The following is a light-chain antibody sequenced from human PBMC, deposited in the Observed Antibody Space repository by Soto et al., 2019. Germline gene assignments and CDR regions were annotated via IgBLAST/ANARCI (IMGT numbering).Light chain of an antibody. V-gene: IGKV3-15*01. CDR2: GAS. CDR3: RQYYALPVT. CDR1: QNIYNN. J-gene: IGKJ4*01. Sequence: IVRTQSPQSLYVSPGDRLTLSFRAQQNIYNNLDWYRHKPGQAPRLLISGASTGATGVPVRIRGSGSGTEFSLTINTLQSENSAIYYCRQYYALPVTFGRGTKLDI.